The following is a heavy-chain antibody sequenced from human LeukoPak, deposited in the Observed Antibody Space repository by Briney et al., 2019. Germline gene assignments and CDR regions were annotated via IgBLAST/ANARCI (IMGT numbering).Heavy chain of an antibody. CDR1: GGTFSSYA. V-gene: IGHV1-8*02. Sequence: GASVKVSCKASGGTFSSYAISWVRQAPGQGLEWMGWMNPNSGNTGYAQKFQGRVTMTRNTSISTAYMELSSLRSEDTAVYYCARVLSSGWYSFYYYGMDVWGQGTTVTVSS. CDR2: MNPNSGNT. J-gene: IGHJ6*02. CDR3: ARVLSSGWYSFYYYGMDV. D-gene: IGHD6-19*01.